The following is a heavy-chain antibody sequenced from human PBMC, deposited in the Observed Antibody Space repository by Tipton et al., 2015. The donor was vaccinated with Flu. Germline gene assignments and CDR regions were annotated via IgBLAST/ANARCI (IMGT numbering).Heavy chain of an antibody. CDR3: ARGGQVNNDRNALDY. CDR2: SYHAGNA. D-gene: IGHD3/OR15-3a*01. V-gene: IGHV4-38-2*02. J-gene: IGHJ4*02. CDR1: GDSVGSAYY. Sequence: LRLSCSVPGDSVGSAYYWGWIRQSPGKGLEWIGNSYHAGNAYYNPTLKSRVTISVDRSKNQFSLKLISVTAADTAVYYCARGGQVNNDRNALDYWGQGTPVTVSS.